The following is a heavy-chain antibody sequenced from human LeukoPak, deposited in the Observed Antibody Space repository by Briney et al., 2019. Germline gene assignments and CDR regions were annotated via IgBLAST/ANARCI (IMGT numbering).Heavy chain of an antibody. CDR2: INPNSGGT. D-gene: IGHD3-10*01. CDR3: ARDPDYYGSGSYQDYYYYYMDV. CDR1: GYTFTGYY. J-gene: IGHJ6*03. Sequence: GASVTVSCKASGYTFTGYYMHWVRQARGQGVEGMGWINPNSGGTNYAQKFQGRVTMPRDTSISTAYMELSRLRSDDTAVYYCARDPDYYGSGSYQDYYYYYMDVWGKGTTVTISS. V-gene: IGHV1-2*02.